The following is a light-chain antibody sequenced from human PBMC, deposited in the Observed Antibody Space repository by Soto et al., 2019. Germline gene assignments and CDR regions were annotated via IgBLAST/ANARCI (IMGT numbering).Light chain of an antibody. CDR2: EDD. V-gene: IGLV6-57*02. CDR1: SGSIASNY. J-gene: IGLJ3*02. CDR3: QSYDGRPHVV. Sequence: NFMLTQPHSVSEAPGKTVTISCTGSSGSIASNYVQWYQQRPGSVPTTVIYEDDQRPSGVPDRFSGSIDSSSNSASLTISGLKTEDEADYYCQSYDGRPHVVFGGGTKLTVL.